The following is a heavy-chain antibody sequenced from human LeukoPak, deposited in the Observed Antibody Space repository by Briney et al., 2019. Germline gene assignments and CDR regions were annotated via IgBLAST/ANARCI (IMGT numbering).Heavy chain of an antibody. CDR3: ARDRVKSITIFAGFDP. D-gene: IGHD3-3*01. CDR1: GYTFTSYD. CDR2: MNPNSGNT. V-gene: IGHV1-8*03. Sequence: GASVKVSCKASGYTFTSYDINWVRQATGQGLEWMGWMNPNSGNTGYAQKFQGRVTITRNTSISTAYMELSSLRSEDTAVYYCARDRVKSITIFAGFDPWGQGTLVTVSS. J-gene: IGHJ5*02.